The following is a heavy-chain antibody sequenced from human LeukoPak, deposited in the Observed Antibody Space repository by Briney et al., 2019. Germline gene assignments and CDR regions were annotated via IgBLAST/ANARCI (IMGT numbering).Heavy chain of an antibody. J-gene: IGHJ4*02. Sequence: ASVKVSCKASGGTFISYAISWVRQAPGQGLEWMGWISAYNGNTNYAQKLQGRVTMTTDTSTSTAYMELRSLRSDDTAVYYCARSDYYDSSGYSVGADYWGQGTLVTVSS. V-gene: IGHV1-18*01. CDR2: ISAYNGNT. CDR1: GGTFISYA. CDR3: ARSDYYDSSGYSVGADY. D-gene: IGHD3-22*01.